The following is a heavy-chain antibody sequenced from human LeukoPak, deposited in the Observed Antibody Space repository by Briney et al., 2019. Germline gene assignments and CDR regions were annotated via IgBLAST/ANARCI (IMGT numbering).Heavy chain of an antibody. CDR3: ARDPDTGMSLH. CDR2: ISSTFSRV. Sequence: GGSLRLSCATSGFSFSDYSMIWVRQAPGKRLEWVSSISSTFSRVYYSDSVKGRFTMSRDNTKNSLFLQMNSLRAEDTGIYYCARDPDTGMSLHWGQGTLVSVSS. V-gene: IGHV3-21*01. D-gene: IGHD5-18*01. J-gene: IGHJ4*02. CDR1: GFSFSDYS.